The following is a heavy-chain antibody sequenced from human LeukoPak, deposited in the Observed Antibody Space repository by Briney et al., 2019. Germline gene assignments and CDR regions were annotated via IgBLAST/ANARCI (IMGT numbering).Heavy chain of an antibody. CDR3: ARVDRVGASRGCDY. Sequence: EASVTVSCKASGYTFTSYGISWVRQAPGQGLEWMGWISAYNGNTNYAQKLQGRVTMTTDTSTSTGYMELRSLRSDDTAVYYCARVDRVGASRGCDYWGQGTLVTVSS. CDR1: GYTFTSYG. CDR2: ISAYNGNT. V-gene: IGHV1-18*01. J-gene: IGHJ4*02. D-gene: IGHD1-26*01.